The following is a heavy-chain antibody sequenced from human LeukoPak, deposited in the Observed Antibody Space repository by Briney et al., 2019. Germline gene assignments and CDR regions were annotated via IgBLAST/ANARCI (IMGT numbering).Heavy chain of an antibody. CDR1: GFTFSSYE. J-gene: IGHJ6*03. CDR3: ARERYQLLVPYYYYYYMDV. CDR2: INCNGGTT. D-gene: IGHD2-2*01. V-gene: IGHV3-20*01. Sequence: PGGSLRLSCAASGFTFSSYEMSWVRQAPGKGLEWVSGINCNGGTTGYADSVKGRFTISRDNAKNYLYLQMNSLRAEDTALYHCARERYQLLVPYYYYYYMDVWGKGTTVTISS.